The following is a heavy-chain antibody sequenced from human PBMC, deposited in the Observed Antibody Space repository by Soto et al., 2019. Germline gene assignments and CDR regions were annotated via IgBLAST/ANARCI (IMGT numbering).Heavy chain of an antibody. CDR3: ARGLYYYASSGYYSP. D-gene: IGHD3-22*01. CDR1: GFTFSSYS. J-gene: IGHJ5*02. V-gene: IGHV3-21*01. CDR2: ISSSSSYI. Sequence: EVQLVESGGGLVKPGGSLRLSCAASGFTFSSYSMNWVRQAPGKGLEWVSSISSSSSYIYYADSVKGRFTISRDNAKNSLYLQMNSLRAEDTAVYYCARGLYYYASSGYYSPWGQGTLVNVSS.